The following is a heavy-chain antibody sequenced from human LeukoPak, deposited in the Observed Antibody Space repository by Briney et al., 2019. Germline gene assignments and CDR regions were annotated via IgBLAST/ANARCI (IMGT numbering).Heavy chain of an antibody. CDR2: IYYSGST. D-gene: IGHD4-17*01. Sequence: PSETLSLTCTVSGGSISSYYWSWIRQPPGKGLEWIGYIYYSGSTNYNPSLKSRVTISVDTSKNQFSLKLSSVTAADTAVYYCAREQVDGDLFDNWFDPWGQGTLVTVSS. CDR1: GGSISSYY. V-gene: IGHV4-59*01. J-gene: IGHJ5*02. CDR3: AREQVDGDLFDNWFDP.